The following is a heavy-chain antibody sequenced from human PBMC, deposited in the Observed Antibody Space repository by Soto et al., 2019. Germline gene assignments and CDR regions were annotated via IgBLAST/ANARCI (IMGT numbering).Heavy chain of an antibody. CDR2: INPNSGGT. D-gene: IGHD6-13*01. J-gene: IGHJ4*02. CDR1: GYTFTGYY. CDR3: AKGSGSSRPYYFDY. V-gene: IGHV1-2*04. Sequence: ASVKVSCKASGYTFTGYYMHWVRQAPGQGLEWMGWINPNSGGTNYAQKFQGWVTMTRDTSISTAYMELSRLRAEDTAVYYCAKGSGSSRPYYFDYWGQGTPVTVSS.